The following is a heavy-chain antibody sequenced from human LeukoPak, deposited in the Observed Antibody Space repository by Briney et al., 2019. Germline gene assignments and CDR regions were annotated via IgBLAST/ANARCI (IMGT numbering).Heavy chain of an antibody. CDR3: AKDRRHDYALFYFDY. CDR2: IIPILGIA. J-gene: IGHJ4*02. CDR1: GGTFSSYA. D-gene: IGHD4-17*01. Sequence: SVKVSCKASGGTFSSYAISWVRQAPGQGLEWMGRIIPILGIANYAQKFQGRVTITADKSTSTAYMELNSLRAEDTAVYYCAKDRRHDYALFYFDYWGQGTLVTVSS. V-gene: IGHV1-69*04.